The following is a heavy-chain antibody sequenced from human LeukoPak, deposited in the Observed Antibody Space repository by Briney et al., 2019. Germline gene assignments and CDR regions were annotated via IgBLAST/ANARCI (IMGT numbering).Heavy chain of an antibody. Sequence: PSETLSLTCAVYGGSFSGYYWSWIRQPPGKGLEWIGEINHSGSTNYNPSLKSRVTISVDTSKNQFSLKLSSVTAADTAVYYCALSYCSSTSCQPDAFDIWGQGTMVTVSS. J-gene: IGHJ3*02. V-gene: IGHV4-34*01. CDR3: ALSYCSSTSCQPDAFDI. CDR2: INHSGST. CDR1: GGSFSGYY. D-gene: IGHD2-2*01.